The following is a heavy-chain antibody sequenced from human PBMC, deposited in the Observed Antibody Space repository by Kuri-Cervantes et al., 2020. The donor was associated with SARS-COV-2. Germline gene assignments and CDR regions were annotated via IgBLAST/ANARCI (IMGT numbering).Heavy chain of an antibody. CDR3: AKDRVGVQDF. D-gene: IGHD2-21*01. Sequence: GGSLRLSCAASGFTFSRYAMHWVRQAPGKGLEWVAVISYDGSKKDYTASGKGRFTISRDNSQNTLYLHMKSLRSEDTAMYYCAKDRVGVQDFWGQGTRVTVSS. J-gene: IGHJ4*02. V-gene: IGHV3-30-3*01. CDR2: ISYDGSKK. CDR1: GFTFSRYA.